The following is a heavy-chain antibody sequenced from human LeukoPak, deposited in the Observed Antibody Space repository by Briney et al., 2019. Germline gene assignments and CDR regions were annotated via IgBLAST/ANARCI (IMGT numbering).Heavy chain of an antibody. Sequence: GGSLRLSCAASGFTFSRYGMHWVRQASGKGLEWVALISYDGSNKYYADSVKGRFTISRDNSKNTLYMQMNSLRPEDTAVYYCAKGDPYGSGSYPVDYWGQGTLVTVSS. V-gene: IGHV3-30*18. J-gene: IGHJ4*02. CDR1: GFTFSRYG. D-gene: IGHD3-10*01. CDR2: ISYDGSNK. CDR3: AKGDPYGSGSYPVDY.